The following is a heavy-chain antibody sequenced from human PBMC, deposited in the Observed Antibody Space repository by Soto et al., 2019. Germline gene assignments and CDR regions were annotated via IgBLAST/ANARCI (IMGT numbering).Heavy chain of an antibody. Sequence: QVQLQESGPGLVKPSETLSLTCSVSVVSISSNYWNWIRQPPVKGLEWICYIYYSGSTNYNPSIKSRVTMSVDTAKKQVSLKLTSVTAADTAVYYCARGQDYYDSRGYSWNFGDWGQGTLVTVSS. J-gene: IGHJ4*02. CDR1: VVSISSNY. V-gene: IGHV4-59*01. D-gene: IGHD3-22*01. CDR3: ARGQDYYDSRGYSWNFGD. CDR2: IYYSGST.